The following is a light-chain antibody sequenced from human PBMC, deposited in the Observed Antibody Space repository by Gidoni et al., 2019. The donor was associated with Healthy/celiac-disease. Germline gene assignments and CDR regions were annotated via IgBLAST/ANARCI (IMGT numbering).Light chain of an antibody. CDR2: ASS. CDR1: QSISSS. Sequence: DIQMTQSPSSLSASVGDRVTITCRASQSISSSLNWYQQKPGKAPKLLIYASSSLQSGVPSRFSGSGSRTYFTLTISSLQPEDFATYYCQQSYITPPTFGQGTKVEIK. V-gene: IGKV1-39*01. J-gene: IGKJ1*01. CDR3: QQSYITPPT.